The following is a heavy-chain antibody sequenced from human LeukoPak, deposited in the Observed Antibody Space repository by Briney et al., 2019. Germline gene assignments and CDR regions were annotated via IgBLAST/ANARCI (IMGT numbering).Heavy chain of an antibody. CDR2: INHSGST. CDR3: RSSGFTFDY. V-gene: IGHV4-34*01. J-gene: IGHJ4*02. CDR1: GGSFSGYY. D-gene: IGHD6-19*01. Sequence: SETLSLTCAVYGGSFSGYYWSWIRQPPGKGLEWIGEINHSGSTNYNPSLKSRVTISVDTSKNQFFLKLSSVTAADTAVYYCRSSGFTFDYWGQGTLVTVSS.